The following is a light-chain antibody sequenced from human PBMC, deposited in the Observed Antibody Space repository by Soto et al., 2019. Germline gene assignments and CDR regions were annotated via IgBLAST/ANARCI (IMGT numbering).Light chain of an antibody. Sequence: QSVLTQPPSASGTPGQRVTISCSGSSSNIGSNTVNWYQQLPGAAPKLLIYSNNQRPSGVPDRFSGSKSDTSASLAISGLQSEDEADYYCAAWDDSLNGPRFGGGTKVTVL. CDR3: AAWDDSLNGPR. J-gene: IGLJ2*01. CDR2: SNN. V-gene: IGLV1-44*01. CDR1: SSNIGSNT.